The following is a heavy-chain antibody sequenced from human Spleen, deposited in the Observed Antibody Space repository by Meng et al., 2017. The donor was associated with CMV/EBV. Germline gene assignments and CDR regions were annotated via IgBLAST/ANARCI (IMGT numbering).Heavy chain of an antibody. CDR2: ISGNTGFI. CDR1: GFTFDDFA. Sequence: GGSLRLSCVASGFTFDDFAMHWVRQTPGEGLEWVSGISGNTGFIGYAESVKGRFTISRDNAKNSLYLQMNSRIVENTAVYYCVSPSSYLGPFDLWGRCTLVTVSS. CDR3: VSPSSYLGPFDL. J-gene: IGHJ2*01. D-gene: IGHD3-10*01. V-gene: IGHV3-9*01.